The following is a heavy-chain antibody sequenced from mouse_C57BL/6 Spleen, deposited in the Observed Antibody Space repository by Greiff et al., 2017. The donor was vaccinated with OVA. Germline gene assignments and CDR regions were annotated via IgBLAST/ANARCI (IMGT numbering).Heavy chain of an antibody. CDR3: AKEVFDY. J-gene: IGHJ2*01. CDR1: GFTFSDYG. CDR2: ISSGSSTI. Sequence: EVMLVESGGGLVKPGGSLKLSCAASGFTFSDYGMHWVRQAPEKGLEWVAYISSGSSTIYYADTVKGRFTFSRDNAKNTLFLQMTSLRSEDTAMYYCAKEVFDYWGQGTTLTVSS. V-gene: IGHV5-17*01.